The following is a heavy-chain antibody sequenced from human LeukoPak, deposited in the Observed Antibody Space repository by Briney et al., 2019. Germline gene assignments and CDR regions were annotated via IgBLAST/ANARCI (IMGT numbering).Heavy chain of an antibody. V-gene: IGHV3-53*01. J-gene: IGHJ4*02. Sequence: GGSLRLSCAASGFTFSSYSMNWVRQAPGKGLEWVSVFYVGGATYYADSVKGRFTISRDNSENTPYLQMKSLRAEDTAVYYCARGDGYNFFDYWGQGTLVTVSS. D-gene: IGHD5-24*01. CDR1: GFTFSSYS. CDR3: ARGDGYNFFDY. CDR2: FYVGGAT.